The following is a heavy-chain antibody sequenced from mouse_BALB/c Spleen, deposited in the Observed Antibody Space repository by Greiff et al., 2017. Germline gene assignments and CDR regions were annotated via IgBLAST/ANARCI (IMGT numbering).Heavy chain of an antibody. Sequence: EVHLVESGGGLVKPGGSLKLSCAASGFTFSSYTMSWVRQTPEKRLEWVATISSGGGNTYYPDSVKGRFTISRDNAKNNLYLQMSSLRSEDTALYYCARYREGFDYWGQGTTLTVSS. CDR3: ARYREGFDY. V-gene: IGHV5-9*03. CDR2: ISSGGGNT. CDR1: GFTFSSYT. J-gene: IGHJ2*01.